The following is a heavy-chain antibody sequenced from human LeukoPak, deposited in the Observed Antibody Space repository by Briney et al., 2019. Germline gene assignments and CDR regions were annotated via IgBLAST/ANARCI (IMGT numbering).Heavy chain of an antibody. J-gene: IGHJ6*03. CDR1: GFRYSHYG. Sequence: GGTLRLSCVASGFRYSHYGMNWVRQAPGKGLEWVSGITSDSRGIYYADSVRGRFTISRDNSKNTLYLQMNSLRAEDTAVYYCARDLAVAGMMGGYYYYYYMDVWGKGTTVTVSS. CDR3: ARDLAVAGMMGGYYYYYYMDV. CDR2: ITSDSRGI. D-gene: IGHD6-19*01. V-gene: IGHV3-23*01.